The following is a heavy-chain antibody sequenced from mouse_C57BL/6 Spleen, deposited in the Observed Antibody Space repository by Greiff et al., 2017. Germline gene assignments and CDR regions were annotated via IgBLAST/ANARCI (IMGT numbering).Heavy chain of an antibody. CDR3: AIYGNYEDY. V-gene: IGHV1-64*01. CDR2: IHPNSGST. Sequence: QVQLQQPGAELVKPGASVKLSCKASGYTFTSYWMPWVKQRPGQGLEWIGMIHPNSGSTNYNEKFKSKATLTVDKSSSTAYKQPSSLTSEDAAVYYCAIYGNYEDYWGQGTTLTVSS. J-gene: IGHJ2*01. D-gene: IGHD2-1*01. CDR1: GYTFTSYW.